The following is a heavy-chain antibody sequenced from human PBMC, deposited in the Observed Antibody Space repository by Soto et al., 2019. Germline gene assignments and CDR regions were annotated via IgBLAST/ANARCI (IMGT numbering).Heavy chain of an antibody. V-gene: IGHV4-34*01. CDR2: IHNSAST. CDR3: GRVVIAATPHRDVDY. Sequence: SETLSLTCAVYGGSFSTYNWTWIRQPPGKGLEWIGSIHNSASTYYNPSLKSRVTISVDTSRNQFSLNLNSVTAADTAMYYCGRVVIAATPHRDVDYWGQGTLVTVS. J-gene: IGHJ4*02. CDR1: GGSFSTYN. D-gene: IGHD2-21*01.